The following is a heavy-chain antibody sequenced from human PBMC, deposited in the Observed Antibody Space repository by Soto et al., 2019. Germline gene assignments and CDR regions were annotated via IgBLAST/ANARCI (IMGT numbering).Heavy chain of an antibody. V-gene: IGHV4-59*08. CDR2: IYYSGST. CDR1: GGSISSYY. CDR3: ARHNYGSGSTYFDY. Sequence: SETLSLTRTVSGGSISSYYWSWIRQPPGKGLEWIGYIYYSGSTNYNPSLKSRVTISVDTSKNQFSLKLNSMTAADTAVYYCARHNYGSGSTYFDYWGQGTLVTVSS. D-gene: IGHD3-10*01. J-gene: IGHJ4*02.